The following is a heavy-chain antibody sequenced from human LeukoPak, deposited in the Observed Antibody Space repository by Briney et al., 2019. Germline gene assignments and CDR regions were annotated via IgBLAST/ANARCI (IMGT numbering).Heavy chain of an antibody. CDR1: GYTFTGYY. Sequence: ASVKVSCKASGYTFTGYYMHWLRQAPGQGREWMGWINPNSGGTNYAHKFQGRVTMTRDTSISTAYMELSRLRSDDTAVYYCARRSGIAVAGRTYYFDYWGQGTLVTVSS. D-gene: IGHD6-19*01. CDR3: ARRSGIAVAGRTYYFDY. V-gene: IGHV1-2*02. CDR2: INPNSGGT. J-gene: IGHJ4*02.